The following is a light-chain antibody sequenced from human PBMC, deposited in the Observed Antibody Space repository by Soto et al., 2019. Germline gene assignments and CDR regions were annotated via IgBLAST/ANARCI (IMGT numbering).Light chain of an antibody. CDR1: QSVSSSY. Sequence: EIELTQSPGTLSLSPGERATLSCRASQSVSSSYLAWYQQKPGQAPRLLIYGASSRATGIPDRFSGSGSGTDFTLTISRLEPEDFAVYYCQQYGSSPPTFGQGTKVEMK. CDR3: QQYGSSPPT. J-gene: IGKJ1*01. CDR2: GAS. V-gene: IGKV3-20*01.